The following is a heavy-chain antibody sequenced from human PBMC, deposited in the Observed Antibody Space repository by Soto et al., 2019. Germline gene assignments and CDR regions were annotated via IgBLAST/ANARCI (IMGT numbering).Heavy chain of an antibody. CDR3: AREEYRQLDH. CDR1: GYTFTNYG. Sequence: GASVKVSCKASGYTFTNYGISWVRQAPGQGLEWMGWISTNSGHTDYAQNLRGRVTVTTDTSTTTAYMELRSLRSDDTAVYYCAREEYRQLDHWGQGTLVTVSS. D-gene: IGHD3-16*02. CDR2: ISTNSGHT. V-gene: IGHV1-18*04. J-gene: IGHJ5*02.